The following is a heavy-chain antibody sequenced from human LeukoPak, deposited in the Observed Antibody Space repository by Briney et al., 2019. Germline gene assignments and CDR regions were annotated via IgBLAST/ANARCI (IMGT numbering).Heavy chain of an antibody. CDR2: INHSGST. D-gene: IGHD5-18*01. CDR3: ARGRPWIQLWLAVYYFDY. Sequence: PSETLSLTCAVYGGSFSGYYWSWIRQPPGKGLEWIGEINHSGSTNYNPSLKGRVTISVDTSKNQFSLKLSSVTAADTAVYYCARGRPWIQLWLAVYYFDYWGQGTLVTVSS. V-gene: IGHV4-34*01. J-gene: IGHJ4*02. CDR1: GGSFSGYY.